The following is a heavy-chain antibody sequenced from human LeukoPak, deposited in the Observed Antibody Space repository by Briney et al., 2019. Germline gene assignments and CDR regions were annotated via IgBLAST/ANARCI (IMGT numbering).Heavy chain of an antibody. CDR2: IKSKTDGGTT. D-gene: IGHD3-22*01. Sequence: PGGSLRLSCVASGFTFSNAWMSWVRRAPGKGVEWVGRIKSKTDGGTTDYAAPVKGRFTISRDDSKNTLYLQMNSLKTEDTAVYYCTTTNPQYYYDSSGYYLDYWGQGTLVTVSS. CDR1: GFTFSNAW. CDR3: TTTNPQYYYDSSGYYLDY. J-gene: IGHJ4*02. V-gene: IGHV3-15*01.